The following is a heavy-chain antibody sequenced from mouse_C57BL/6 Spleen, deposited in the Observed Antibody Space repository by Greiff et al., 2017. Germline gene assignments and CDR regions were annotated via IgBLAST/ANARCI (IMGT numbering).Heavy chain of an antibody. Sequence: VQLQQSGAELVRPGASVKLSCTASGFNIKDDYMHWVKQRPEQGLEWIGWIDPEIGDTEYASKFQGKATITADTSSNTAYLQLSSLTSEDTAVYYCIAADHSNQGAWFAYWGQGTLVTVSA. CDR3: IAADHSNQGAWFAY. CDR1: GFNIKDDY. D-gene: IGHD2-5*01. J-gene: IGHJ3*01. CDR2: IDPEIGDT. V-gene: IGHV14-4*01.